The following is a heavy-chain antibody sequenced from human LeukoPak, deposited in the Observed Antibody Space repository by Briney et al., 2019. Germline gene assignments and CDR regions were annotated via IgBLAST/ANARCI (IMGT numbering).Heavy chain of an antibody. CDR2: INSDGSEG. D-gene: IGHD6-6*01. Sequence: GGSLRLSCAVSGFTFRGFWMSWSRQAPGKGLEWVASINSDGSEGYYADVVKGRFTISRDNAKNSLYLQINSLRAEDTAVYYCARSSYSSSSSVWGQGTMVTVSS. V-gene: IGHV3-7*03. CDR3: ARSSYSSSSSV. CDR1: GFTFRGFW. J-gene: IGHJ3*01.